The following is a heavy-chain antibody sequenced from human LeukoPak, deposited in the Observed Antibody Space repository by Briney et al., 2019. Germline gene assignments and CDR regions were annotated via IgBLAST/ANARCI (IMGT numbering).Heavy chain of an antibody. J-gene: IGHJ4*02. CDR1: GFTFSSYA. D-gene: IGHD3-10*01. Sequence: GGSLRLSCAASGFTFSSYAMSWVRQAPGKGLEWVSAISGSGGSTYYADSVKGRFTISRDNSKSTLYLQMNSLRAEDTAVYYCAKQGYYYGSGSYPSPIDYWGQGTLVTVSS. V-gene: IGHV3-23*01. CDR3: AKQGYYYGSGSYPSPIDY. CDR2: ISGSGGST.